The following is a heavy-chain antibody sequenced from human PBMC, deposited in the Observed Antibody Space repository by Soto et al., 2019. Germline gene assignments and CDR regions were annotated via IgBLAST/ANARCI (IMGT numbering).Heavy chain of an antibody. Sequence: PGGSLRLSCAASGFTFSNSWMTWVRQAPGKGLEWVANMNQDGSEKYYEDSVKGRFTISRDNAKNSLSLQMNSLRAEDTAMYFCARDNRGTFDYWGQGALVTVSS. D-gene: IGHD7-27*01. CDR3: ARDNRGTFDY. CDR1: GFTFSNSW. V-gene: IGHV3-7*03. J-gene: IGHJ4*02. CDR2: MNQDGSEK.